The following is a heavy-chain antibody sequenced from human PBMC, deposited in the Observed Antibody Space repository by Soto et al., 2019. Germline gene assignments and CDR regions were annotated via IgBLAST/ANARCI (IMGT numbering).Heavy chain of an antibody. Sequence: PGESLKISCKTSGYSFISYWVAWVRQKPGKGLEWMGTFYPGDSTSTYSPSFQGQVTISVDKSISTAYLHLSSLKASDTAMYYCARIIGYCRNNDCSWIFDIWGQGTMVTVSS. D-gene: IGHD2-2*03. CDR3: ARIIGYCRNNDCSWIFDI. CDR2: FYPGDSTS. J-gene: IGHJ3*02. V-gene: IGHV5-51*01. CDR1: GYSFISYW.